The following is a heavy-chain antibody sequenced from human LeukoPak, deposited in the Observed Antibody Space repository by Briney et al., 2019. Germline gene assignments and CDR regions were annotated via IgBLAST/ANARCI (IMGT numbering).Heavy chain of an antibody. D-gene: IGHD3-9*01. J-gene: IGHJ4*02. Sequence: ASVKVSCKASGYTFTSYGISWVRQAPGQGLEWMGWISAYNGNTNYAQKLQGRVTMTTDTSTSTAYMELRSLRSDDTAAYYCARVDTRGIRYFDWFGVSDYWGQGTLVTVSS. V-gene: IGHV1-18*01. CDR2: ISAYNGNT. CDR1: GYTFTSYG. CDR3: ARVDTRGIRYFDWFGVSDY.